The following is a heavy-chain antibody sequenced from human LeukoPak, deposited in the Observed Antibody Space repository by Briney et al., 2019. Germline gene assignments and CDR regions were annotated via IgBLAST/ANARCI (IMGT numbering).Heavy chain of an antibody. CDR1: GDSISSYY. Sequence: PSETLSLTCTVSGDSISSYYWSWIRQPPGKGLEWIGYIYYSGSTYYNPSLKSRVTISVDTSKNQFSLKLSSVTAADTAVYYCARDGSGSYSGTGWFDPWGQGTLVTVSS. CDR3: ARDGSGSYSGTGWFDP. CDR2: IYYSGST. V-gene: IGHV4-59*12. J-gene: IGHJ5*02. D-gene: IGHD3-10*01.